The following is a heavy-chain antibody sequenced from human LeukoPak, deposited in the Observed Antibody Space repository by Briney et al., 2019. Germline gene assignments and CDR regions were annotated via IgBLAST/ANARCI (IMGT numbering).Heavy chain of an antibody. Sequence: ASVKVSCKASGYTFTGYYMHWVRPAPGQGLEWMGWINPNSGGTNYAQKFQGRVTMTRDTSISTAYMELSRQRSDDTAVYYCARDTHARPNAFDVWGQGTMVTVSS. CDR2: INPNSGGT. CDR1: GYTFTGYY. CDR3: ARDTHARPNAFDV. V-gene: IGHV1-2*02. D-gene: IGHD6-6*01. J-gene: IGHJ3*01.